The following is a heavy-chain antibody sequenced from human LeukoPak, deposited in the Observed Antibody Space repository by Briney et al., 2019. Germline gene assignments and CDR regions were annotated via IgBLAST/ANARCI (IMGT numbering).Heavy chain of an antibody. CDR2: IYHSGST. J-gene: IGHJ4*02. CDR3: ARGVRITGAGNIDY. Sequence: SETLSLTCAVSGGSISSSNWWSWVRQPPGEGLEWIGEIYHSGSTNYNPSLKSRVTISVDKSKNQFSLKLSSVTAADTAVYYCARGVRITGAGNIDYWGQGTLVTVSS. CDR1: GGSISSSNW. V-gene: IGHV4-4*02. D-gene: IGHD6-19*01.